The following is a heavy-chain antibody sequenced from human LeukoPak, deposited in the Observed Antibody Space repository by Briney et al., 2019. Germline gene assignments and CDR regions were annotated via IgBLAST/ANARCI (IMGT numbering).Heavy chain of an antibody. D-gene: IGHD5-24*01. J-gene: IGHJ4*02. CDR2: IKQDGSEK. Sequence: PGGSLRLSCAASGFTFSSYWMIWVRQAPGKGLEWLANIKQDGSEKYYVDSVKGRFTISRDNAKNSLYLQMNSLRAEDTAVYYCASSNGEMATTLFDYWGQGTLVTVSS. CDR1: GFTFSSYW. CDR3: ASSNGEMATTLFDY. V-gene: IGHV3-7*01.